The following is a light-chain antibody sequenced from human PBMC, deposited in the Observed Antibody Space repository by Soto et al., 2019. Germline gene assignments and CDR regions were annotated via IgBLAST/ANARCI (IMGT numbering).Light chain of an antibody. V-gene: IGLV1-40*01. CDR1: SSNIGAGYD. Sequence: QSVLTQPPSVSGAPGQRVTISCTGSSSNIGAGYDVHWYQQLPGTAPKLLIYGNSNRPSGVPDRFSGSKSGTSASLAITGLQAEDEADDSGQSYDSSPSGNVVFGGGTKLTVL. CDR2: GNS. CDR3: QSYDSSPSGNVV. J-gene: IGLJ2*01.